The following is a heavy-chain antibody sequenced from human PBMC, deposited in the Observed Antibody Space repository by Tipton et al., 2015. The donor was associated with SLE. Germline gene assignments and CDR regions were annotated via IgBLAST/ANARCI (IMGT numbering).Heavy chain of an antibody. Sequence: GFLRLSCAASGFTFSSYEMNWVRQAPGKGLEWVSYISSSGSTIYYADSVKGRFTISRDNAKNSLYLQMNSLRAEDTAVYYCAGALQTSIAAPFDLWGRGTLVTVSS. V-gene: IGHV3-48*03. D-gene: IGHD6-6*01. J-gene: IGHJ2*01. CDR1: GFTFSSYE. CDR2: ISSSGSTI. CDR3: AGALQTSIAAPFDL.